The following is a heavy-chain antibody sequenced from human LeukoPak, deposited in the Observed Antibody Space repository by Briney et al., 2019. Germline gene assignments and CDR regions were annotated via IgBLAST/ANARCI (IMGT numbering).Heavy chain of an antibody. V-gene: IGHV4-59*02. CDR3: ARVPISTTARGYFDY. J-gene: IGHJ4*02. D-gene: IGHD4-17*01. CDR2: IYYSGST. CDR1: GGSVSSYH. Sequence: PSETLSLTCTVSGGSVSSYHWSWIRQSPGKGLEWVGYIYYSGSTSYNPSLKSRVSMSVDTSKNNFSLKLSSVTAADTAVYYCARVPISTTARGYFDYWGQGTLVTVSS.